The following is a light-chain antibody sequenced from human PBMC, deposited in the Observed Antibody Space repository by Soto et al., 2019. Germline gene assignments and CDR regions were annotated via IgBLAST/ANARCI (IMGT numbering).Light chain of an antibody. J-gene: IGKJ1*01. CDR3: QQYNNWPPWT. V-gene: IGKV3-15*01. CDR1: QSVSSN. Sequence: EIVMTQSPATLSVSPGERATLSFRASQSVSSNLAWYQQKPGQAPRLLIYGASTRATGIPARFSGSGSGTEFTLTISSLQSEDFAVYYCQQYNNWPPWTFGKGTKVDIK. CDR2: GAS.